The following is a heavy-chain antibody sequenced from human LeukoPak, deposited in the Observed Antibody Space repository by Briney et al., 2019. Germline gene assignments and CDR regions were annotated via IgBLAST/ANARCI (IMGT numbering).Heavy chain of an antibody. Sequence: RPSETLSPTCTVSGGSITSNTYYWGWIRQPPGKGLEWIGSMYSSGNTYYSPFLKSRVTISVNTSKNQLSLKLRSVTAADTAVYYCARHMLAAYYFDYWGQGALVTISS. CDR3: ARHMLAAYYFDY. J-gene: IGHJ4*02. CDR1: GGSITSNTYY. D-gene: IGHD3-10*02. V-gene: IGHV4-39*01. CDR2: MYSSGNT.